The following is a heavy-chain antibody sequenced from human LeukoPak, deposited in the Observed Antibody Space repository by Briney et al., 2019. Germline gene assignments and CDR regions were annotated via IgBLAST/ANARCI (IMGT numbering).Heavy chain of an antibody. D-gene: IGHD3-10*01. CDR3: ARGNYYGSGSYYSPDY. J-gene: IGHJ4*02. CDR2: ISGSGGST. Sequence: GGTLRLSCAASGFTFSSYGMSWVRQAPGKGLEWVSAISGSGGSTYYADSVKGRFTISRDNSKNTLYLQMNSLRAEDTAVYYCARGNYYGSGSYYSPDYWGQGTLVTVSS. CDR1: GFTFSSYG. V-gene: IGHV3-23*01.